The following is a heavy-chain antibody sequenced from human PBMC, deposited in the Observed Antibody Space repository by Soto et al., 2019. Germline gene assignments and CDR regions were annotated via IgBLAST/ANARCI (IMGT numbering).Heavy chain of an antibody. CDR2: ITVTSAFL. CDR3: ARDNLAVQGAFDH. CDR1: GFVFSDFQ. V-gene: IGHV3-21*01. J-gene: IGHJ4*02. D-gene: IGHD3-10*02. Sequence: GGSLRLSCAASGFVFSDFQLNWVRQAPGRGLEWLASITVTSAFLFYADSIKGRFTISRDNPKNFLFLQMDSLGPEDTAVYYCARDNLAVQGAFDHWGQGALVTVSS.